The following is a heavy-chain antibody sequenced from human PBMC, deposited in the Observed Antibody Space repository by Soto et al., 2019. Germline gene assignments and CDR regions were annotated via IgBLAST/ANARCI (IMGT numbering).Heavy chain of an antibody. CDR3: ANMDDS. J-gene: IGHJ4*02. CDR1: GDSVSSNSAA. Sequence: SQTLSLTYAISGDSVSSNSAAWNWVRQSPSRGLEWLGRTYYRSKWYNDYAVSVRGRIAISPDTSKNQFSLQMSSVTPEDTAVYYCANMDDSWGQGTLVTVSS. D-gene: IGHD3-3*01. CDR2: TYYRSKWYN. V-gene: IGHV6-1*01.